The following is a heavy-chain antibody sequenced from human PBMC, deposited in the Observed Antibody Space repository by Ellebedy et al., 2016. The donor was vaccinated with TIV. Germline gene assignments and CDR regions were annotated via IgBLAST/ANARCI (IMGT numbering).Heavy chain of an antibody. CDR3: ARDSVISTNWFDP. CDR1: GGTFSSYA. CDR2: IIPIFGTA. D-gene: IGHD2/OR15-2a*01. V-gene: IGHV1-69*13. J-gene: IGHJ5*02. Sequence: SVKVSXXASGGTFSSYAISWVRQAPGQGLEWMGGIIPIFGTANYAQKFQGRVTITADESTSTAYMELSSLRSEDTAVYYCARDSVISTNWFDPWGQGTLVTVSS.